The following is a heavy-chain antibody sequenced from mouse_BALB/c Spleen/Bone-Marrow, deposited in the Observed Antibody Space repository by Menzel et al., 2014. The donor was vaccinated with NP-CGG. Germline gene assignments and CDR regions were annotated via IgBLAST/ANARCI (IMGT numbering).Heavy chain of an antibody. CDR3: ARKIYGVPMDY. Sequence: EVQGEQSGAGLVQPGASLKLSCATSGFTFSDYYMYWVRQTPEKSLEWVAYISTGGGSTYYPDTIKGRSTISRDNAKNTLYLQMRRLKSEDAAIYYCARKIYGVPMDYWGQGTSVTVSS. CDR2: ISTGGGST. D-gene: IGHD1-2*01. J-gene: IGHJ4*01. CDR1: GFTFSDYY. V-gene: IGHV5-12*02.